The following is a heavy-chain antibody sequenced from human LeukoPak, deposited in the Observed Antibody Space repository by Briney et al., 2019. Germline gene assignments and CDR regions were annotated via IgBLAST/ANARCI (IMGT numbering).Heavy chain of an antibody. D-gene: IGHD5-24*01. V-gene: IGHV3-21*01. J-gene: IGHJ4*02. CDR3: ARWGDGYNPDDY. Sequence: GGSLRLSCAASGFTFSSYSMNWVRQAPGKGLEWVSSISSSSSYIYYADSVKGRFTISRDNAKNSLYLQMNSLRAEDTAVYYCARWGDGYNPDDYWGQGTLVTVSS. CDR2: ISSSSSYI. CDR1: GFTFSSYS.